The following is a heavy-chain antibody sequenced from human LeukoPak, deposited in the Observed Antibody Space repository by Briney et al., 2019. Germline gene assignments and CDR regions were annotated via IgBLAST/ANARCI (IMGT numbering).Heavy chain of an antibody. CDR1: GFTFRRYA. CDR2: ISYDGSNK. Sequence: GGTLGLFCGASGFTFRRYAVHCVPEARGKGLEGVAVISYDGSNKYYADPVKGRFTISRDNSKNTLYLQMNSLRAEDTAVYYCAREGSSGYFDYWGQGTLVTVSS. CDR3: AREGSSGYFDY. J-gene: IGHJ4*02. D-gene: IGHD6-6*01. V-gene: IGHV3-30*17.